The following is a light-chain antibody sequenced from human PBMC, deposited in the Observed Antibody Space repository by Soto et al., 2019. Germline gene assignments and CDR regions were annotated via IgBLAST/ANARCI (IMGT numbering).Light chain of an antibody. Sequence: EIVMTQSPATLSVSPGERATLSCRASQSVSSNLAWYQQKPGQAPRLLIYGASTRATGIPARFSGSGSGTEYIPTISSLQSEDFAVYYCQQYNNWPPLTFGGGTKVEIK. CDR1: QSVSSN. CDR3: QQYNNWPPLT. V-gene: IGKV3-15*01. J-gene: IGKJ4*01. CDR2: GAS.